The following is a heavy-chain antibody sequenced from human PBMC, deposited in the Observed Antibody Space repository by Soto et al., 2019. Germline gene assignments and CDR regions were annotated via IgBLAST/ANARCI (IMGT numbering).Heavy chain of an antibody. J-gene: IGHJ5*02. CDR1: GGSISTGGYY. Sequence: LSLTCTVSGGSISTGGYYWSWIRQHPGKGLEWIGYIYYSASTYYNPSLKSRVTISVDTSKNQFSLKLSSVTAADTAVYYCARAMWELFWFDPWGQGTLVTVSS. V-gene: IGHV4-31*03. CDR2: IYYSAST. D-gene: IGHD1-26*01. CDR3: ARAMWELFWFDP.